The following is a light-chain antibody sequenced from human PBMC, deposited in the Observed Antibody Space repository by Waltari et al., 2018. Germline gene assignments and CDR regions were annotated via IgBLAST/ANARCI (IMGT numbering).Light chain of an antibody. CDR1: QSLVHSDGNIY. V-gene: IGKV2-30*02. Sequence: DFWLTRSQVSLPVTLGQAASIPCRSSQSLVHSDGNIYVHWFQQRPGQSPMRLIYKVSNRDSGVPAKFSGSGSGTDFTLKISRVEAEDVGVYYCMQSTHWPPWTFGQGTRVEIQ. CDR3: MQSTHWPPWT. CDR2: KVS. J-gene: IGKJ1*01.